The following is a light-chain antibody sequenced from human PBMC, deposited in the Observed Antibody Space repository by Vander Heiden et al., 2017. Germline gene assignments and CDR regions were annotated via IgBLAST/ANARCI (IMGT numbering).Light chain of an antibody. CDR3: QKYRTYGT. J-gene: IGKJ1*01. CDR2: DDS. Sequence: DIQMTQSPSTLSASVGDTVTIPCRASQTIKKWLAWYQQKPGRAPKLLNDDDSNLESGVASMFSSSAAGTEFTLTSSVLEPDDGATYYCQKYRTYGTFGQGTKLEI. CDR1: QTIKKW. V-gene: IGKV1-5*01.